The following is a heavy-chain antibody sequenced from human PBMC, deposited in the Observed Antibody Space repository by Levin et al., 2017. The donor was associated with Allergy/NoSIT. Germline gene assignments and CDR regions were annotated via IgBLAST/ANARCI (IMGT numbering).Heavy chain of an antibody. V-gene: IGHV3-23*01. CDR1: GFTFSNYA. CDR3: GREGGGSGWYTVDN. CDR2: ISGSGDRT. J-gene: IGHJ4*02. Sequence: GESLKISCAASGFTFSNYAMSWVRQAPGKGLEWISAISGSGDRTYFADSVKGRFSISRDNSKNALFLQMNNLRAEDTALYYCGREGGGSGWYTVDNWGQGTLVTVSS. D-gene: IGHD6-19*01.